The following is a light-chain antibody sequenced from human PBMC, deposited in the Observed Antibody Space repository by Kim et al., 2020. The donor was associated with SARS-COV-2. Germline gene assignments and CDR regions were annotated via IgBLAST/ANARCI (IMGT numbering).Light chain of an antibody. CDR2: DVT. V-gene: IGLV2-11*01. Sequence: QSALTQPPSVSGSPGQSVTISCTGTSSDVGAYDYFSWSQQHTAESLKLIIYDVTKRPSGVPDRFSASKYGNTASLTISGLQADDEADYYCCAYAGIPTYVFGSGTKVTVL. CDR3: CAYAGIPTYV. J-gene: IGLJ1*01. CDR1: SSDVGAYDY.